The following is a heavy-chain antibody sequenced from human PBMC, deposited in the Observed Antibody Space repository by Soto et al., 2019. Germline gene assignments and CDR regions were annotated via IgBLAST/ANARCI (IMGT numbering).Heavy chain of an antibody. D-gene: IGHD1-20*01. V-gene: IGHV1-3*01. CDR1: GYTFTSYA. CDR2: INAGNGNT. J-gene: IGHJ4*02. CDR3: ARGITLPTPLDY. Sequence: ASVKVSCKASGYTFTSYAMHWVRQAPGQRLEWMGWINAGNGNTKYSQKFQGRVTITRDTSASTAYMELSSLRSEDTTVYYCARGITLPTPLDYWGQGTLVTVS.